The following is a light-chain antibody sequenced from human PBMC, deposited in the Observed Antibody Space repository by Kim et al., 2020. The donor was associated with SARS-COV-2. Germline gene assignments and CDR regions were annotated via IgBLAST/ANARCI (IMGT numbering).Light chain of an antibody. CDR2: GNN. Sequence: RVTISRTGRHSTSAAGYNVHWYQQLPGTAPTLLICGNNNRPSGVPDRFSGSTSGTSASLAITGLQAEDEAYYFCQSYDSSLSGWVFGGGTQLTVL. CDR3: QSYDSSLSGWV. CDR1: HSTSAAGYN. J-gene: IGLJ3*02. V-gene: IGLV1-40*01.